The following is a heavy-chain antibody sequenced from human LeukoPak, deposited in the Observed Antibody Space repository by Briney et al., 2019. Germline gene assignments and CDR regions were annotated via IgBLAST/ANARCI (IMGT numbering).Heavy chain of an antibody. CDR3: ATDGFYDSSRGGGYYFDF. D-gene: IGHD3-22*01. CDR2: IKSRINGGTA. V-gene: IGHV3-15*01. Sequence: CGALTLSCAASGFTFSYSWMNWVRQAAAKGLEWLGRIKSRINGGTADYTAPVKGRFTISRDDSKNMMYLQMNSLRTEDTAIYYCATDGFYDSSRGGGYYFDFWGQGTLVTVSS. J-gene: IGHJ4*02. CDR1: GFTFSYSW.